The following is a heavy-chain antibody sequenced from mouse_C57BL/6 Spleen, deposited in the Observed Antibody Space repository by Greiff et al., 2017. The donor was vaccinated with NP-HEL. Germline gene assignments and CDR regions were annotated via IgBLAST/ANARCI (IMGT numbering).Heavy chain of an antibody. D-gene: IGHD2-4*01. CDR2: INYDGSST. Sequence: EVQVVESEGGLVQPGSSMKLSCTASGFTFSDYYMAWVRQVPEKGLEWVANINYDGSSTYYLDSLKSRFIISRDNAKNILYLQMSSLKSEDTATDYCARVGLRCYFEVWGTGTTVTVAS. CDR3: ARVGLRCYFEV. J-gene: IGHJ1*03. V-gene: IGHV5-16*01. CDR1: GFTFSDYY.